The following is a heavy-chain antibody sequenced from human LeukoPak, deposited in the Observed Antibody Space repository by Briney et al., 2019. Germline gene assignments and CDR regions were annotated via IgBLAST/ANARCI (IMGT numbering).Heavy chain of an antibody. D-gene: IGHD5-12*01. CDR3: ATYSGYDRIFDY. V-gene: IGHV3-21*01. CDR1: GFTFSSYS. J-gene: IGHJ4*02. CDR2: ISSSSSYI. Sequence: TGGSLRLSCAASGFTFSSYSMNWVRQAPGKGLEWVSSISSSSSYIYYADSVKGRLTISRDNAKNSLSLQMNSLRAEDTAVYYCATYSGYDRIFDYWGQGTLVTVSS.